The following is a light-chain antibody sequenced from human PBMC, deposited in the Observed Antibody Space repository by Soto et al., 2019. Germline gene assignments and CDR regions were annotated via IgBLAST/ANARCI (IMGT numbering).Light chain of an antibody. CDR2: DSN. J-gene: IGLJ3*02. CDR1: GSNIGSNA. V-gene: IGLV1-44*01. CDR3: AAWDDSLRGMV. Sequence: QSVLTQSPSASGTPGQGVTISCSGGGSNIGSNAVHWYQQLPGTAPKLLIYDSNQRPSGVPDRFSGSKSGTSASLAISGLQSDDEADYHCAAWDDSLRGMVFGGGTKVTVL.